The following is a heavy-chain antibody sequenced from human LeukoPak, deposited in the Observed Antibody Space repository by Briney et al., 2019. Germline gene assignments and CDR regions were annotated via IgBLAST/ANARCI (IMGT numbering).Heavy chain of an antibody. CDR1: GGTFSSYA. V-gene: IGHV1-69*01. CDR3: ARTGKMTVPAAKVDAFDI. Sequence: SVKVSCKASGGTFSSYAISWVRQAPGQGLEWMGGIIPIFGTANYAQKFQGRVTITADESTSTAYMELSSLRSEDTAVYYCARTGKMTVPAAKVDAFDIWGQGTTVTVSS. D-gene: IGHD2-2*01. CDR2: IIPIFGTA. J-gene: IGHJ3*02.